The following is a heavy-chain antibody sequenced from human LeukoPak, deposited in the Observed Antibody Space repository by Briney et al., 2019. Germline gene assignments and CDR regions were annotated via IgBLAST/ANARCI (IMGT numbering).Heavy chain of an antibody. Sequence: SETLSLTCTVSGGSINSYYWSWIRQPPGKGLEWVGYIYYSGRTNYNPSLKSRVTISVDTSKNQFSLKLTSVTAADTAVYYCARSIAVAGNDAFDIWGRGTMVTVSS. D-gene: IGHD6-19*01. V-gene: IGHV4-59*01. J-gene: IGHJ3*02. CDR2: IYYSGRT. CDR1: GGSINSYY. CDR3: ARSIAVAGNDAFDI.